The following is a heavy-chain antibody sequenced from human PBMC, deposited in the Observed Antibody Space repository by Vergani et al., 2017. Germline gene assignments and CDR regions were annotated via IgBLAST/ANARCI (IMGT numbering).Heavy chain of an antibody. J-gene: IGHJ4*02. Sequence: QVQLQQWGAGLLKPSETLSLTCAVYGGSFSGYYWSWIRQPPGKGLEWIGEINHSGSNNYNPSLKSRVTISVDTSKNQFSLKLSAVTAADTAVYYCARGGRRSIAARLDYWGQGTLVTVSS. CDR2: INHSGSN. V-gene: IGHV4-34*01. CDR3: ARGGRRSIAARLDY. CDR1: GGSFSGYY. D-gene: IGHD6-6*01.